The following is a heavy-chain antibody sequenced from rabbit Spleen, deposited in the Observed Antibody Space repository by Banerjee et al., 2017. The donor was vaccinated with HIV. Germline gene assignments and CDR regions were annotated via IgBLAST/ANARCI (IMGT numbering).Heavy chain of an antibody. D-gene: IGHD7-1*01. Sequence: QEQLEESGGGLVKPGASLTLTCTASGVDFNNYYYICWVRQAPGKGLEWIACIDTNDGDTDYANWPKGRFTISKTSSTTVTLQMTSLTAADTATYFCARDTGTSFSTYGMDLWGQGTLVTVS. V-gene: IGHV1S45*01. CDR2: IDTNDGDT. CDR3: ARDTGTSFSTYGMDL. J-gene: IGHJ6*01. CDR1: GVDFNNYYY.